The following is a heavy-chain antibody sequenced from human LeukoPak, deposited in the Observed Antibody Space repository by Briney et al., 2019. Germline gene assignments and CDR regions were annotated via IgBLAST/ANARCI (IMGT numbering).Heavy chain of an antibody. Sequence: SETLSLTCTVSGYSISSGYYWGWIRQPPGKGLEWIGSIYNSGSTYYNPSLKSRVTISVDTSKNQFSMQLNSVTPEDTAVYYCARDDLQLVRRLGRNTEYYYYYYMDVWGKGTTVTVSS. V-gene: IGHV4-38-2*02. CDR1: GYSISSGYY. CDR3: ARDDLQLVRRLGRNTEYYYYYYMDV. J-gene: IGHJ6*03. CDR2: IYNSGST. D-gene: IGHD6-13*01.